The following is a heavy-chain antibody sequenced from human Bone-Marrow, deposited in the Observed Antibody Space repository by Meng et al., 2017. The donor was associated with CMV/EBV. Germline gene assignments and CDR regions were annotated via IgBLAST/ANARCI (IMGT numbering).Heavy chain of an antibody. CDR1: GLIFSRSW. CDR2: IEPDGSSF. D-gene: IGHD2-21*01. V-gene: IGHV3-7*01. CDR3: ASGDFHDS. Sequence: GESLKISCEASGLIFSRSWMTWVRQAPGKGLEWVANIEPDGSSFYYAGSVRGRLTISRDNAKKSLYLQMNSLRAEDTAVYYCASGDFHDSWGQGTLVTVSS. J-gene: IGHJ4*02.